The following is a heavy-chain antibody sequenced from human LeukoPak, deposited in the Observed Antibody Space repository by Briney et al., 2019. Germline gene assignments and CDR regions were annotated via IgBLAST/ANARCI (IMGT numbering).Heavy chain of an antibody. CDR2: ISGSGGDT. Sequence: GGSLRLSCAASGFTFTDSYMTWVRQAPGKGLEWLSYISGSGGDTNYADSVRGRFTISRDNAKNSLYLQMNSLRAEDTAVYYCAKSGSSGWYDYWGQGTLVTVSS. V-gene: IGHV3-11*03. CDR1: GFTFTDSY. CDR3: AKSGSSGWYDY. D-gene: IGHD6-19*01. J-gene: IGHJ4*02.